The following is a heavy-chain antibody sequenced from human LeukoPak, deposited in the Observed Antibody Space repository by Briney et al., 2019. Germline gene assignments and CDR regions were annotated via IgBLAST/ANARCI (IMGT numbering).Heavy chain of an antibody. CDR2: IWYDGSNK. CDR1: GFTFSSYA. D-gene: IGHD4-17*01. J-gene: IGHJ4*02. Sequence: GRSLRLSCAASGFTFSSYAMHWVRQAPGKGLEWVAVIWYDGSNKYYADSVKGRFTISRDNSKNTLYLQMNSLRAEDTAVYYCARDDYGDYARGYWGQGTLVTVSS. V-gene: IGHV3-33*08. CDR3: ARDDYGDYARGY.